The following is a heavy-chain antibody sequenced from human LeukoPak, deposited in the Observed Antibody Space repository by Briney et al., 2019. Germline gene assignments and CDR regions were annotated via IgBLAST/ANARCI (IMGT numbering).Heavy chain of an antibody. J-gene: IGHJ4*02. D-gene: IGHD4-17*01. V-gene: IGHV3-48*04. CDR1: GFTFSSYS. CDR2: ISSRSTTI. CDR3: ARDQHGDYSYNPPGY. Sequence: GGSLRLSCATSGFTFSSYSMNGVRQAPGKGLEWVSSISSRSTTIYYADSVKGRFTISRDNAKNSLYLQMNSLRAEDTAVYYCARDQHGDYSYNPPGYWGQGTLVTVSS.